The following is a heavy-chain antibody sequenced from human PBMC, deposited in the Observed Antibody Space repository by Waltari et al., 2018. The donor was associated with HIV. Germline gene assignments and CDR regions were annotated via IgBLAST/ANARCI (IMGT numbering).Heavy chain of an antibody. CDR3: ARDREYCSKTSCFNNMDV. CDR2: IIPVLDIL. V-gene: IGHV1-69*04. J-gene: IGHJ6*02. Sequence: QVQLVQSGAEVTKTGSSVQVSCRTSGGSFPTYAINWVRRAPDHGLEWMGRIIPVLDILNYAQKFRDRVTIVADKSTKTAYMELTSLTSEDTAVYYCARDREYCSKTSCFNNMDVWGQGTTVTVSS. D-gene: IGHD2-2*01. CDR1: GGSFPTYA.